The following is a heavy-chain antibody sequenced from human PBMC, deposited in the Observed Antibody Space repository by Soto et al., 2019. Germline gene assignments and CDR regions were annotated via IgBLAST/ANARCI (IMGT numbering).Heavy chain of an antibody. CDR1: GFTYSKYA. J-gene: IGHJ3*02. CDR2: ISVSGGNT. V-gene: IGHV3-23*01. CDR3: AKGAAALIAVAATAGDAFDI. D-gene: IGHD6-19*01. Sequence: PGGSLRLSCAASGFTYSKYAMSWVRQAPGKGLEWVSSISVSGGNTYYADSVKGRFTVSRDNSENTVSLQMNSLRAEDTAIYYCAKGAAALIAVAATAGDAFDIWGQRTVVTGSS.